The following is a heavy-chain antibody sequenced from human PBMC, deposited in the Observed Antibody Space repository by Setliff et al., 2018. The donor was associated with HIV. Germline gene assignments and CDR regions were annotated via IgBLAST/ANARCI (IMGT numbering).Heavy chain of an antibody. CDR3: ARGLLEMATTPPPLGY. V-gene: IGHV1-46*01. CDR2: INPSGGST. D-gene: IGHD5-12*01. Sequence: ASVKVSCKASGYTFTSYYMHWVRQAPGQGLEWMGIINPSGGSTSYAQKFQGRVTMTRDTSTGTVCMELSSLRSEDTAVYYCARGLLEMATTPPPLGYWGQGTLVTVSS. CDR1: GYTFTSYY. J-gene: IGHJ4*02.